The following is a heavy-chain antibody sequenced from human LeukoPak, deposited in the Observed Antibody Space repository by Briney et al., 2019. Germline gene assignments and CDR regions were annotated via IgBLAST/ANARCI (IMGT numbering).Heavy chain of an antibody. CDR1: VASISSFY. D-gene: IGHD6-19*01. CDR3: ARVASSVPDY. Sequence: SETLSLTCTVSVASISSFYWSWVRQPPGKGLEWIGYVHYNGDTSYDPSLKSRATISVDTSRNQFSLKLSSVTAADTAVYYCARVASSVPDYWGQGTLVTVSS. J-gene: IGHJ4*02. CDR2: VHYNGDT. V-gene: IGHV4-59*01.